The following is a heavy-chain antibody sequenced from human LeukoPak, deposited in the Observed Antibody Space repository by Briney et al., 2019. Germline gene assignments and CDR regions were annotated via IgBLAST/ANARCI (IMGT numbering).Heavy chain of an antibody. CDR2: IIPIFGTA. V-gene: IGHV1-69*13. CDR1: GGTFSSYA. Sequence: RASVKVSCKASGGTFSSYAISWVRQAPGQGLEWMGGIIPIFGTANYAQKFQGRVTITADESTSTAYMELSSLRSEDTAVYYCAREAMVRGVIIWGQGTLVTVSS. J-gene: IGHJ4*02. CDR3: AREAMVRGVII. D-gene: IGHD3-10*01.